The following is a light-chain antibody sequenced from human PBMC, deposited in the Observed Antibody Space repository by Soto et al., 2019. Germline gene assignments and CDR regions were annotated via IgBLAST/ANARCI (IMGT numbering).Light chain of an antibody. J-gene: IGLJ2*01. CDR1: SGSIASNY. CDR2: EDN. CDR3: QSYDSSNHVV. V-gene: IGLV6-57*03. Sequence: NFMLTQPHSVSESPGKTVTISCTRSSGSIASNYVQWYQQRPGSAPTTVIYEDNQRPSGVPDRFSGSIDSSSNSASLTISGMKTADDADYYCQSYDSSNHVVFGGGTKLTVL.